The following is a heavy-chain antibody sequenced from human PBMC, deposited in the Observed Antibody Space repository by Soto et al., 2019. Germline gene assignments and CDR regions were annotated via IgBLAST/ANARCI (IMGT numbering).Heavy chain of an antibody. Sequence: SETLSLTCTVSGGSISSSSYYWGWIHQPPGKGLEWIGSIYYSGSTYYNPSLKSRVTISVDTSKNQFSLKLSSVTAADTAVYYCARSYDILTGYYDYWGQGTLVTVSS. CDR1: GGSISSSSYY. CDR2: IYYSGST. D-gene: IGHD3-9*01. CDR3: ARSYDILTGYYDY. J-gene: IGHJ4*02. V-gene: IGHV4-39*01.